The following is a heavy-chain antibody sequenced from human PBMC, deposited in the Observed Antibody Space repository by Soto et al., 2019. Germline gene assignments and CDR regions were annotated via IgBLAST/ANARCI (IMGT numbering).Heavy chain of an antibody. D-gene: IGHD3-10*01. V-gene: IGHV3-23*01. Sequence: GGSLRLSCAASGFTFSSYAMSWVRQAPGKGLEWVSAISGSGGSTYYADSVKGRFTISRDNSKNTLYLQMNSLRAEDTAVYYCAKGFGELLSNYYYYYMDVWGKGTTVTVS. J-gene: IGHJ6*03. CDR2: ISGSGGST. CDR1: GFTFSSYA. CDR3: AKGFGELLSNYYYYYMDV.